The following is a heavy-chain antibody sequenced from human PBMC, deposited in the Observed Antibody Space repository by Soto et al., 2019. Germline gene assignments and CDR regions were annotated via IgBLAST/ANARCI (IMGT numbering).Heavy chain of an antibody. CDR1: GAPIDRFY. V-gene: IGHV4-4*07. Sequence: SETLSLTCYVSGAPIDRFYWSWIRQPAGKGLEWIGHIYSTGLTNYNPSLRSRVTMSVDSPNRQFSLKLTSVTAADTAVYYCARDWELPRFDSWGPGTLVTVSS. CDR2: IYSTGLT. D-gene: IGHD1-7*01. J-gene: IGHJ4*02. CDR3: ARDWELPRFDS.